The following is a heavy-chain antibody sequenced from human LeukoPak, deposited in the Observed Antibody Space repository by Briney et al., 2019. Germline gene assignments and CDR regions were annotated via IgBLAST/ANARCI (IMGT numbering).Heavy chain of an antibody. Sequence: GESLKISCKGFGCSFPDYWIGWVRQMPGKGLEWMGIIYPGDSDTRYSPSFEGQVTISADKSIRTAYLQWSSLKASDTAMYYCARQGLCSSTSCLDAFDIWGQGTLVTVSS. CDR3: ARQGLCSSTSCLDAFDI. V-gene: IGHV5-51*01. CDR1: GCSFPDYW. CDR2: IYPGDSDT. J-gene: IGHJ3*02. D-gene: IGHD2-2*01.